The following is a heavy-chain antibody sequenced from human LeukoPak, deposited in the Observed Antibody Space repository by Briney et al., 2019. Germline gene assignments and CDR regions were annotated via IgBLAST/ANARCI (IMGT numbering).Heavy chain of an antibody. CDR2: ISGSGTI. CDR3: ARDSGTTGEVKFDP. CDR1: GGSIHSY. D-gene: IGHD3-10*01. V-gene: IGHV4-4*07. Sequence: SETLSLTCTVSGGSIHSYWSWIRQPAGKGLEWIGRISGSGTITYNPALQSRLTISIDTSKNQFSLKLMSVAAADTAVYYCARDSGTTGEVKFDPWGQGTLVTVSS. J-gene: IGHJ5*02.